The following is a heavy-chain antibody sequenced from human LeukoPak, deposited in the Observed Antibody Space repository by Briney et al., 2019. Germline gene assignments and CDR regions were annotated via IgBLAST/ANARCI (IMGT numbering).Heavy chain of an antibody. V-gene: IGHV3-23*01. Sequence: GGSLRLSCAASGFTFSSYAMSWVRQAPGKGLEWVSATSGSGGSTYYADSVKGRFTISRDNSKNTLYLQMNSLRAEDTAVYYCAKSPLLWFGESPYYFDYWGQGTLVTVSS. D-gene: IGHD3-10*01. CDR3: AKSPLLWFGESPYYFDY. CDR2: TSGSGGST. J-gene: IGHJ4*02. CDR1: GFTFSSYA.